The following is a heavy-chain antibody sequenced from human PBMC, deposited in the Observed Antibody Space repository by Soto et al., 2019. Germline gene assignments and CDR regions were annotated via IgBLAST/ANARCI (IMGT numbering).Heavy chain of an antibody. CDR3: ARQSIWGSSQFDY. CDR2: IYYSGST. V-gene: IGHV4-59*08. J-gene: IGHJ4*02. D-gene: IGHD3-16*01. Sequence: SETLSLTCTVSGGSISSYYWSWIRQPPGKGLEWIGYIYYSGSTNYNPSLKSRVTISVDTSKNQFSLKLSSVTAADTAVYYCARQSIWGSSQFDYWGQGTLVTVSS. CDR1: GGSISSYY.